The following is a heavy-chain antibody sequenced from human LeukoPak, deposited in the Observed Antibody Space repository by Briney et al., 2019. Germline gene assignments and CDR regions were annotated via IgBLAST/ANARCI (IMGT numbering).Heavy chain of an antibody. D-gene: IGHD2-15*01. Sequence: GGSLRLSCAASGFTFSSYWMSWVRQAPGKGLEWVANIKQDGSEKYYVDSVEGRFTISRDNFRNTLYLQMNSLRAEDTAIYFCATPRGGKLLLDAFDIWGQGTMVIVSS. CDR1: GFTFSSYW. CDR2: IKQDGSEK. V-gene: IGHV3-7*01. CDR3: ATPRGGKLLLDAFDI. J-gene: IGHJ3*02.